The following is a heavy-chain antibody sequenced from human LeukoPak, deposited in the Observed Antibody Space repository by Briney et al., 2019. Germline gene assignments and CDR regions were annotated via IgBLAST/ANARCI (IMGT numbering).Heavy chain of an antibody. CDR3: AKDLHQIVATIGGFDY. CDR2: ISGSGGST. Sequence: PGGSLRLSCAASGFTFSSYAMSWVRQAPGKGLEWVSAISGSGGSTYYADSVKGRFTISRDNSKNTLYLQMNSLRAEDTAVYYCAKDLHQIVATIGGFDYWGQGTLVTVSS. V-gene: IGHV3-23*01. CDR1: GFTFSSYA. D-gene: IGHD5-12*01. J-gene: IGHJ4*02.